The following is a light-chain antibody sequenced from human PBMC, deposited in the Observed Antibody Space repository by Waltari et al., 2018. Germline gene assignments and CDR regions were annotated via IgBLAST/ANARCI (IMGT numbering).Light chain of an antibody. CDR2: GAS. J-gene: IGKJ2*01. V-gene: IGKV3D-15*01. CDR3: QQYNNWPPHI. Sequence: ETVMTQSPTTLSLSPGDRATLSCRASQSVSTNLAWYQQKPGQAPRLLIYGASIRATGVPARFSGRGAGTEFTLTISSLQSEDFAVYYCQQYNNWPPHIFGQGSQLEI. CDR1: QSVSTN.